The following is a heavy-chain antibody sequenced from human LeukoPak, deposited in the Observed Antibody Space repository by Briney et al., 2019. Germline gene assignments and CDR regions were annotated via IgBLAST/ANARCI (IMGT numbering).Heavy chain of an antibody. V-gene: IGHV1-2*02. CDR1: GYTFTGYY. CDR2: INPNSGGT. D-gene: IGHD2-2*01. CDR3: AKDQVVVPAATRYYYYGMDV. J-gene: IGHJ6*02. Sequence: ASVKASCKASGYTFTGYYMHWVRQAPGQGLEWMGWINPNSGGTKYAQKFQGRVTMTRDTSISTAYMELSRLRSDDTAVYYCAKDQVVVPAATRYYYYGMDVWGQGTTVTVSS.